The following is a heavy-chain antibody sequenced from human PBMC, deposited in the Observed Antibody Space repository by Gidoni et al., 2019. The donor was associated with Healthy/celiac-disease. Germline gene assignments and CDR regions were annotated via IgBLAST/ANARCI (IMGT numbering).Heavy chain of an antibody. D-gene: IGHD3-22*01. V-gene: IGHV1-24*01. CDR1: GYTLTELS. J-gene: IGHJ4*02. Sequence: QVQLVQSGAEVKKPGASVKVSCKVSGYTLTELSMHWVRQAPGKGLEWMGGFDPEDGETIYAQKFQGRVTMTEDTSTDTAYMELSSLRSEDTAVYYCATYTPLGIVVVITHGAFDYWGQGTLVTVSS. CDR3: ATYTPLGIVVVITHGAFDY. CDR2: FDPEDGET.